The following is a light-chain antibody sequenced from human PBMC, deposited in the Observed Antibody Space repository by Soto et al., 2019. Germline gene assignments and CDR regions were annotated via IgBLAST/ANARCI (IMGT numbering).Light chain of an antibody. J-gene: IGKJ1*01. CDR1: QSVSSN. Sequence: IVMTQSPATLSVSPGERATLSCRASQSVSSNLAWYQQKPGQAPRLLIYGASTRATGIPARFSGSGSGTDFTLTISRLEPEDFAVYYCQQYGSSTWTFGQGTKVDI. CDR2: GAS. V-gene: IGKV3-15*01. CDR3: QQYGSSTWT.